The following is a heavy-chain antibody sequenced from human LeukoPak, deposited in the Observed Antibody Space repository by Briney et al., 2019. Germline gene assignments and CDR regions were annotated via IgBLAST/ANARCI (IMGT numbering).Heavy chain of an antibody. CDR3: ARVWDDYGDTRMDY. Sequence: SETLSLTCTVSGGSISSGGYYWSWIRQHPGKGLEWIGYIYYSGSTYYNPSLKSRVTISVDTSKNQFSLKLSSVTAADTAVYYCARVWDDYGDTRMDYWGQGTLVTVSS. D-gene: IGHD4-17*01. CDR2: IYYSGST. J-gene: IGHJ4*02. V-gene: IGHV4-31*03. CDR1: GGSISSGGYY.